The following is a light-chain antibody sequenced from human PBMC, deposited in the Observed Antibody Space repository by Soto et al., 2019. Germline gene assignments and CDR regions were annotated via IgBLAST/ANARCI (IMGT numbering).Light chain of an antibody. CDR2: EVS. CDR3: TSYTSRRSVV. Sequence: QSVLTQPASVSGSPGQSITISCTGTSSDVGGYTYVSWYQQHPGKAPKLMIFEVSNRPSGVSHRFSGSKSGSTASLTLSGIQAEDEGDYYCTSYTSRRSVVFGGGTKVTVL. V-gene: IGLV2-14*01. CDR1: SSDVGGYTY. J-gene: IGLJ2*01.